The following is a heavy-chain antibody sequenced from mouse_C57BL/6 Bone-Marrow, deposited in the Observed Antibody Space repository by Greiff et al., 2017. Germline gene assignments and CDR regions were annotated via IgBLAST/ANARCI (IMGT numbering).Heavy chain of an antibody. CDR2: IHPNSGST. J-gene: IGHJ3*01. Sequence: QVQLKQSGAELVKPGASVKLSCKASGYTFTSYWMHWVKQRPGQGLEWIGMIHPNSGSTNYNEKFKSKATLTVDKSSSTAYMQLSSLTSEDSAVYYCARGIYYYGSSSFAYWGQGTLVTVSA. V-gene: IGHV1-64*01. CDR3: ARGIYYYGSSSFAY. CDR1: GYTFTSYW. D-gene: IGHD1-1*01.